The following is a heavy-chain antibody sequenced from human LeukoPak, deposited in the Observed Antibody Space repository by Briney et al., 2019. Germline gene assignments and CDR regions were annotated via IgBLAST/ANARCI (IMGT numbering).Heavy chain of an antibody. J-gene: IGHJ4*02. CDR2: IYYSGST. CDR3: AGTYYYDSSGYLHPTIFDY. V-gene: IGHV4-59*08. D-gene: IGHD3-22*01. CDR1: GGSISSYY. Sequence: PSETLSLTCTVSGGSISSYYWSWIRQPPGKGLEWIGYIYYSGSTNYNPSLKSRVTISVDTSKNQFSLKLGSVTAADTAVYYCAGTYYYDSSGYLHPTIFDYWGQGTLVTVSS.